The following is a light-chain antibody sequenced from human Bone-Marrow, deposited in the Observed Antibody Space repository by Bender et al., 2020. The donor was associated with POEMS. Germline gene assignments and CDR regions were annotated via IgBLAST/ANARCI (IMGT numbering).Light chain of an antibody. Sequence: QSVLTQPASVSGSPGQSITISCTGTTSDVGSFNLVSWYQQHPGEAPKLVIYEVSKRPSGVSNRFSGSNSGNTASLTISGLQADDEADYYCCSYAGFSTPYVFGSVTKVTVL. CDR2: EVS. CDR3: CSYAGFSTPYV. CDR1: TSDVGSFNL. J-gene: IGLJ1*01. V-gene: IGLV2-23*02.